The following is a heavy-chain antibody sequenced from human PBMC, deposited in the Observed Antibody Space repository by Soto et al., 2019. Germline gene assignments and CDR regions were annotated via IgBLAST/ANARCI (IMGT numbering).Heavy chain of an antibody. Sequence: EVQLVESGGGLVQPGGSLRLSCAASGFTFSTYWMHWVRQVPGKGLVLLSHIDRDGNSTTYADSVKGRFTISRDNAKNTVFLQMNSLRAEDTAVYYCVRDDVGVGIDYWGLGTLVTVSS. V-gene: IGHV3-74*03. CDR3: VRDDVGVGIDY. J-gene: IGHJ4*02. D-gene: IGHD1-26*01. CDR2: IDRDGNST. CDR1: GFTFSTYW.